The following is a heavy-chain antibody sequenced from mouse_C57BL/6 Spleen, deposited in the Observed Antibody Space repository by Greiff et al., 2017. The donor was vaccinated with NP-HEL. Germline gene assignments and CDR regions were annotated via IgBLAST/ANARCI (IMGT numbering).Heavy chain of an antibody. V-gene: IGHV2-2*01. D-gene: IGHD3-3*01. J-gene: IGHJ4*01. CDR2: IWSGGST. Sequence: QVQLKESLPGLVQPAKRRSINCTVFGCSVTSYGGHWVRQSPGKGLEWLGVIWSGGSTDYNAAFISRLSISKDNSKSQVFFKMNSLQADDTAIYYCARRLGYYAMDYWGQGTSGTVSS. CDR3: ARRLGYYAMDY. CDR1: GCSVTSYG.